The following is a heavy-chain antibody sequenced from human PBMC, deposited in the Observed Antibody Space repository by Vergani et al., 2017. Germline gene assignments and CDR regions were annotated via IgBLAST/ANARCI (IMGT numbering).Heavy chain of an antibody. CDR1: GYTFTSYG. CDR2: ISAYNGNT. J-gene: IGHJ6*02. V-gene: IGHV1-18*01. CDR3: ARDYSSSLNYYYYGMDV. D-gene: IGHD6-13*01. Sequence: QVQLVQSGAEVKKPGASVKVSCKASGYTFTSYGISWVRQAPGQGLEWMGWISAYNGNTNYAQKLQGRVTMTTATSTSTAYMELRSLRSDDTAVYYCARDYSSSLNYYYYGMDVWGQGTTVTVSS.